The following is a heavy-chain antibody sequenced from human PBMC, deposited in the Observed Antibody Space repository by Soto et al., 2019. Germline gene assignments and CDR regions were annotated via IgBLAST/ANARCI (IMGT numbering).Heavy chain of an antibody. Sequence: QVQLVQSGAEVQKPGASVKVSCKASGYTFTTYGISWVRQAPGQGLEWMGWINTYNGNTNYAQQLQGRVTITTDTSTSTAYIELRSLRSDDTAVYYCAREAVAGTKGFDYWCQGTLVTVSS. CDR3: AREAVAGTKGFDY. CDR1: GYTFTTYG. J-gene: IGHJ4*02. CDR2: INTYNGNT. V-gene: IGHV1-18*01. D-gene: IGHD6-19*01.